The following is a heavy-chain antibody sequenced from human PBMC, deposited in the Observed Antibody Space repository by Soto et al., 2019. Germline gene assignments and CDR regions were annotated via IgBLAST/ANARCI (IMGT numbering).Heavy chain of an antibody. D-gene: IGHD4-17*01. CDR3: ARHGSTVTTDSYYYYGMAV. J-gene: IGHJ6*02. V-gene: IGHV4-39*01. Sequence: SETLSLTCTVSGGSISNTSYYWGWIRQPPGKGLEWIGSIYYSGSTYYNPSLKSRVTISVDTSKNQVSLKLNSVTAADTAVYYCARHGSTVTTDSYYYYGMAVWGRGTTVTVSS. CDR2: IYYSGST. CDR1: GGSISNTSYY.